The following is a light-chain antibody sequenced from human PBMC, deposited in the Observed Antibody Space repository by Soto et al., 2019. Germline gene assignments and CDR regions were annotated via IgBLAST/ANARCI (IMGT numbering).Light chain of an antibody. CDR2: EVS. V-gene: IGLV2-8*01. CDR3: SSYAGSNNV. CDR1: SSDVGGYNY. J-gene: IGLJ1*01. Sequence: QSVLTQPASLSGSPGQSITISCTGTSSDVGGYNYVSWYQQHPGKAPKLMIYEVSKRPSGVPDRFSGSKSGNTASLTVSGLQAEDEADYYCSSYAGSNNVFGTGTKVTVL.